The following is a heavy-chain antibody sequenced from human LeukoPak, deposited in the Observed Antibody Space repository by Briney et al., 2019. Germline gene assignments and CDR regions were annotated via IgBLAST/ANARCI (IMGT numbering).Heavy chain of an antibody. V-gene: IGHV4-38-2*01. Sequence: SETLSLTCAVSGYSISSGYYWGWIRQSPGKGLEWIGSIYHSGSTYYNPSLKSRVTISVGTSKNQFSLKLTSVTAADMAVYYCARQEGYSSSWYNYWGQGILVTVSS. CDR2: IYHSGST. CDR1: GYSISSGYY. D-gene: IGHD6-13*01. CDR3: ARQEGYSSSWYNY. J-gene: IGHJ4*02.